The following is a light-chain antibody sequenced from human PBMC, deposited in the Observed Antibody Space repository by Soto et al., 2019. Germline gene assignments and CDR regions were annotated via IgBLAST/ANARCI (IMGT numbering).Light chain of an antibody. J-gene: IGKJ5*01. V-gene: IGKV1-39*01. CDR1: QSISSY. CDR3: QQSYSTPRT. CDR2: AAS. Sequence: IRMTMPPPSLSASVGVRVTITCRASQSISSYLNWYQQKPGKAPKLLIYAASSLQSGVPSRFSGSGSGTDFTLTISSLQPEDFATYYCQQSYSTPRTFGQGTRLEIK.